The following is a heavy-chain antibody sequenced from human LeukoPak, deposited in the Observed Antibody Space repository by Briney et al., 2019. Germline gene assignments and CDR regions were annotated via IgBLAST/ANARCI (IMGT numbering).Heavy chain of an antibody. D-gene: IGHD6-6*01. CDR3: TTNIAGRDSDY. J-gene: IGHJ4*02. V-gene: IGHV1-24*01. Sequence: GASVEVSCNVSGYTLTELSMHWVRQAPGTGLEWMGSFDPEDGETVSAQKFQGRVTMTEDTSTDTAYMELSSLRSEDTAVYYCTTNIAGRDSDYWGQGTLVTVSS. CDR2: FDPEDGET. CDR1: GYTLTELS.